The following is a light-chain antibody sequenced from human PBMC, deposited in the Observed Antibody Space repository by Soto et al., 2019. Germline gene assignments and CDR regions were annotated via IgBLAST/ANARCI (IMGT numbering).Light chain of an antibody. V-gene: IGKV1-39*01. Sequence: IQMTQSPSPLLASLETGFTITCRASRTTKKYVNWYKQKPGEAPKLLLYAAPNFHSGVPSRFSGGGSGTDFTLTISSLQPEDFATYYCQQTYSPPRTFGRGTKVEI. J-gene: IGKJ1*01. CDR2: AAP. CDR3: QQTYSPPRT. CDR1: RTTKKY.